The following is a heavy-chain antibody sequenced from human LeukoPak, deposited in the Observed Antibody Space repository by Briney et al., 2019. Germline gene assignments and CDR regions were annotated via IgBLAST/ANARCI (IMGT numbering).Heavy chain of an antibody. CDR3: ASVDTAMVAAGYWYFDL. Sequence: SETLSLTCTVSGGSISSYYWGWIRQPPGKGLEWIGSIYYSGSTYYNPSLKSRVTISVDTSKNQFSLKLSSVTAADTAVYYCASVDTAMVAAGYWYFDLWGRGTLVTVSS. CDR2: IYYSGST. CDR1: GGSISSYY. V-gene: IGHV4-39*01. D-gene: IGHD5-18*01. J-gene: IGHJ2*01.